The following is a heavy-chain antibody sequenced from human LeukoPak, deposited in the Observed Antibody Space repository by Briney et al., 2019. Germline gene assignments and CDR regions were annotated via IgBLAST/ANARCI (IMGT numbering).Heavy chain of an antibody. CDR1: GYTFTSYA. CDR2: IIPIFGTA. J-gene: IGHJ5*02. D-gene: IGHD2-21*01. Sequence: GASVKVSCKASGYTFTSYAISWVRQAPGQGLEWMGGIIPIFGTANYAQKFQGRVTITADESTSTAYMELSSLRSEDTAVYYCARESSLFSWFDPWGQGTLVTVSS. V-gene: IGHV1-69*13. CDR3: ARESSLFSWFDP.